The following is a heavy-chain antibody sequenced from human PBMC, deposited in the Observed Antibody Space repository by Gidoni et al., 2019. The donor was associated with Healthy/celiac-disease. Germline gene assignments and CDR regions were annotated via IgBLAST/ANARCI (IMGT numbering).Heavy chain of an antibody. CDR2: IYYSGST. Sequence: QVQLQESGPGLVKPSQTLSLTCTVSGGSISSGGYYWSWIRQHPGKGLEWIGYIYYSGSTYYNPSLKSRVTISVDMSKNQFSLKLSSVTAADTAVYYCARGSSGYYYLSGWFDPWGQGTLVTVSS. CDR3: ARGSSGYYYLSGWFDP. J-gene: IGHJ5*02. V-gene: IGHV4-31*03. CDR1: GGSISSGGYY. D-gene: IGHD3-22*01.